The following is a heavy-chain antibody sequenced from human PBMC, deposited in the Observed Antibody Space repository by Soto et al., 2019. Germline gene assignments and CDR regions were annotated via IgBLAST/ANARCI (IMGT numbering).Heavy chain of an antibody. CDR2: VMSYNGNT. Sequence: SVKVSCNASVYTFTSYDINWVRQAPGQGLEWMGCVMSYNGNTNYAKKLQGRVTMTTDTSTSTAYMELRRLRSDDTAVYYCARDYVLRFLEWSALYGMDVWGQGTTVTVSS. D-gene: IGHD3-3*01. CDR3: ARDYVLRFLEWSALYGMDV. CDR1: VYTFTSYD. J-gene: IGHJ6*02. V-gene: IGHV1-18*01.